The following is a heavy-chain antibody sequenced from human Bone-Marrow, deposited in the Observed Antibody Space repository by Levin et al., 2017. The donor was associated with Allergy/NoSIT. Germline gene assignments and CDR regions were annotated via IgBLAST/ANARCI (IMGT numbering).Heavy chain of an antibody. CDR3: ASPGFWSGHRLYITNWVDP. CDR1: KFTFSSYD. J-gene: IGHJ5*02. Sequence: PGGSLRLSCEGSKFTFSSYDMSWVRQAPGKGLEWVAGISAGGDRSYHAESVRGRFTISRDNSKNTLYLQMNKLRGEDTAVYYCASPGFWSGHRLYITNWVDPWGQGTQVTVSS. V-gene: IGHV3-23*01. D-gene: IGHD3-3*01. CDR2: ISAGGDRS.